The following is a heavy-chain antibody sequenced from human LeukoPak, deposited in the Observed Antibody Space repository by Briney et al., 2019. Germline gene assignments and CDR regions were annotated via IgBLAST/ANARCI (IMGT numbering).Heavy chain of an antibody. J-gene: IGHJ6*03. D-gene: IGHD3-16*01. CDR1: GGSISSYY. V-gene: IGHV4-59*01. CDR3: ARGLKQTYYYYYMDV. CDR2: IYYSGST. Sequence: PSETLSLTCTVSGGSISSYYWSWIRQPPGKGLEWIGYIYYSGSTNYNPSLKSRVTISVDTSKNQFSLKLSSVTAADTAVYYCARGLKQTYYYYYMDVWGKETTVTVSS.